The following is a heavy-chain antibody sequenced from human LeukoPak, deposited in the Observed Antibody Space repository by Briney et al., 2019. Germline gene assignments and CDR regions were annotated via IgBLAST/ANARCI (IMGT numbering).Heavy chain of an antibody. Sequence: GGSLRLSCAASRFTFSDYYMTWIRRAPGKGLEWVSYISTSSGFTNYADSVRGRFTISRDNAKNSLYLQMNTLRAEDTAVYYCAKGSPPGDWGQGTLVTVSS. CDR2: ISTSSGFT. CDR1: RFTFSDYY. V-gene: IGHV3-11*05. CDR3: AKGSPPGD. D-gene: IGHD3-16*01. J-gene: IGHJ4*02.